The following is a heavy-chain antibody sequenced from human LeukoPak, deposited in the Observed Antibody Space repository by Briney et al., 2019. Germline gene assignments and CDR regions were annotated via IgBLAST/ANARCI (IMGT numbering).Heavy chain of an antibody. CDR3: ARGADQEFDF. J-gene: IGHJ4*02. V-gene: IGHV1-46*02. Sequence: ASVKVSCKSSGHXLNNHFIHWVRQAPGQGLEWMARINPRGGNKRTFQRFHGTLTMTRDKSTSTLYMGLSSLRSEDTATYFCARGADQEFDFWGQGTLVTVSS. CDR1: GHXLNNHF. CDR2: INPRGGNK.